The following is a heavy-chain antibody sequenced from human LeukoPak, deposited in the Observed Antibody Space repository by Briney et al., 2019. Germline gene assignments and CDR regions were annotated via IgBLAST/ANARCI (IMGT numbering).Heavy chain of an antibody. V-gene: IGHV3-11*01. D-gene: IGHD6-19*01. CDR2: ISSSGDTI. J-gene: IGHJ4*02. CDR3: VLAGIDY. Sequence: PGGSLRLSCAASGFTFSDYYMSWMRQAPGKGLDWVAYISSSGDTIYNANSVKGRFTVSRDNANSSLYLQMNSLKTEDTAVYFCVLAGIDYWGQGTLVTVSS. CDR1: GFTFSDYY.